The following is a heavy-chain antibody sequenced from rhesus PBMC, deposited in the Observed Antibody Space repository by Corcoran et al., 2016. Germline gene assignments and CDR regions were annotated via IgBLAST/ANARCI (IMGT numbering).Heavy chain of an antibody. J-gene: IGHJ6*01. V-gene: IGHV4-143*01. D-gene: IGHD2-39*02. Sequence: QVQLQESGPGLVTPSETLSLTCTVSGGSISGFYNWNWIRQSPGKGMEWIGAVYGNYGRTNYNPSLKSRVTISKDTSKNQFSLRLTSVTAADTAVYYCARQGYTDHLGGLDSWGQGVVVTVSS. CDR2: VYGNYGRT. CDR1: GGSISGFYN. CDR3: ARQGYTDHLGGLDS.